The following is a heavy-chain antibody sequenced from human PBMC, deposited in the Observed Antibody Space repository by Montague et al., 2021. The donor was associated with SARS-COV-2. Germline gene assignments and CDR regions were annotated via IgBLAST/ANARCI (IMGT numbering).Heavy chain of an antibody. D-gene: IGHD2-15*01. J-gene: IGHJ4*02. CDR1: GGIFSSYT. V-gene: IGHV1-69*13. CDR3: ATKDVGLAASFDY. CDR2: IIPIFGSA. Sequence: SVTVSCKASGGIFSSYTITWVRHAPGQGLEWMGGIIPIFGSANYAQKFQGRVTITADESTSTAYMELSSLRSEDTAVYYCATKDVGLAASFDYWGQGTLVTVSS.